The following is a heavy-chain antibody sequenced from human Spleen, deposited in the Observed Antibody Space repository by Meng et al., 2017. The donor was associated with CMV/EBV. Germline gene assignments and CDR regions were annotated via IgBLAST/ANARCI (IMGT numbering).Heavy chain of an antibody. J-gene: IGHJ4*02. V-gene: IGHV3-9*01. Sequence: GGSLRLSCAGSGFPFDDKAMHWVRQAPGKGLEWVSSISWNGDNKASADSVKGRFTISRDNAKNSLFLQMNNLRAEDTALYYCAKEGVGGFDHWGQGTLVTVSS. D-gene: IGHD3-3*01. CDR3: AKEGVGGFDH. CDR2: ISWNGDNK. CDR1: GFPFDDKA.